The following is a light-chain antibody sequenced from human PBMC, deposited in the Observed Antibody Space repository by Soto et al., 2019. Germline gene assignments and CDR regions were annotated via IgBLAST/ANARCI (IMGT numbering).Light chain of an antibody. CDR3: QQYKSYS. J-gene: IGKJ1*01. CDR2: AAS. CDR1: QSISGY. V-gene: IGKV1-39*01. Sequence: QSISSLSSSVGVKVSIICRASQSISGYLNWYQQKPGKAPKLLIYAASSLQSGVPSRFSGSGSGTEFTLTISSLQSDHFATYYCQQYKSYSFGEGNKVDIK.